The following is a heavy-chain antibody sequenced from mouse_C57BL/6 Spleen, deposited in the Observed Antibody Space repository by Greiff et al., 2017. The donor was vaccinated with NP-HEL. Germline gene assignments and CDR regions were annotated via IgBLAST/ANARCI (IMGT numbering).Heavy chain of an antibody. CDR2: INPSSGYT. CDR1: GYTFTSYW. CDR3: ARETTVSHWYFDV. J-gene: IGHJ1*03. V-gene: IGHV1-7*01. D-gene: IGHD1-1*01. Sequence: VQLQESGAELAKPGASVKLSCKASGYTFTSYWMHWVKQRPGQGLEWIGYINPSSGYTKYIQNFKDKATLTADKSSSTAYMQMSSLTYEDSAVYYCARETTVSHWYFDVWGTGTTVTVSS.